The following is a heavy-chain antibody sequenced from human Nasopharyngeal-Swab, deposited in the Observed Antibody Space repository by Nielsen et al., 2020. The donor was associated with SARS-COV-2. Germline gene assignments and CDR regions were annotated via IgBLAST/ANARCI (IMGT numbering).Heavy chain of an antibody. D-gene: IGHD2-8*01. Sequence: WLRQAPGQRREWMGWINAGNGNTKYSQKFQGRVTITRDTSASTAYMELSSPRSEDTAVYYCARMVYAHHFDYWGQGTLVTVSS. CDR2: INAGNGNT. J-gene: IGHJ4*02. V-gene: IGHV1-3*01. CDR3: ARMVYAHHFDY.